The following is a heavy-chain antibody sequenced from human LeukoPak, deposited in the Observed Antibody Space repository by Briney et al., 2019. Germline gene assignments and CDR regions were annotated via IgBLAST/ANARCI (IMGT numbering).Heavy chain of an antibody. CDR2: ISYDGSNK. D-gene: IGHD3-22*01. Sequence: GGSLRLFCAASGFTFSSYGMHWVRQAPGKGLVWVADISYDGSNKYYADFAKGRFTISRDNSKNTLYLQMNSLRAEDTAVYYCAKDAFYYDSSGYRGSYYYYGMDVWGQGTTVTVSS. V-gene: IGHV3-30*18. J-gene: IGHJ6*02. CDR1: GFTFSSYG. CDR3: AKDAFYYDSSGYRGSYYYYGMDV.